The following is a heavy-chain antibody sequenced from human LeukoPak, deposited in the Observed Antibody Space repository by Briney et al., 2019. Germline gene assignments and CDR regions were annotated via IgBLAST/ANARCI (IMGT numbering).Heavy chain of an antibody. D-gene: IGHD6-19*01. CDR2: INHSGST. CDR1: GGSISSYY. J-gene: IGHJ5*02. CDR3: ARGTDSSGFDP. Sequence: PSETLSLTCTVSGGSISSYYWSWIRQPPGKGLEWIGEINHSGSTNYNPSLKSRVTISVDTSKNQFSLKLSSVTAADTAVYYCARGTDSSGFDPWGQGTLVTVSS. V-gene: IGHV4-34*01.